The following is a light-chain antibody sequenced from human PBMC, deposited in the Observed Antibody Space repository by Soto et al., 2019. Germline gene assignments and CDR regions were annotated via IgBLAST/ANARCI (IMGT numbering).Light chain of an antibody. V-gene: IGLV2-14*01. CDR3: SSHTSSSTLV. CDR1: SSDVGGYNY. J-gene: IGLJ2*01. Sequence: QSALTQPASVSGSPGQSITISCTGTSSDVGGYNYVSWYQQHPGKAPKLMISEVSNRPSGVSNRFSGSKSGNTASLTISELQAEDEADYYCSSHTSSSTLVFGGGTKVPVL. CDR2: EVS.